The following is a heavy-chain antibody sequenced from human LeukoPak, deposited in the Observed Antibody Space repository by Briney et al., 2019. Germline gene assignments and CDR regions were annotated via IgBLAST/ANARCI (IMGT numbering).Heavy chain of an antibody. Sequence: PSETLSLTCTVSGGSISSSSYYWSWIRQPPGKGLEWIGYIYYSGSTNYNPSLKSRVTISVDTSKNQFSLKLSSVTAADTAVYYCARVPGYSSVHEPYYYYGMDVWGQGTTVTVSS. CDR2: IYYSGST. J-gene: IGHJ6*02. V-gene: IGHV4-61*01. D-gene: IGHD6-19*01. CDR1: GGSISSSSYY. CDR3: ARVPGYSSVHEPYYYYGMDV.